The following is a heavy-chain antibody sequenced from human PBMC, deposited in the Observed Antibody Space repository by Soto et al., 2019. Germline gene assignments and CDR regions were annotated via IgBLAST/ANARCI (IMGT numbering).Heavy chain of an antibody. CDR1: GFTFSSYA. V-gene: IGHV3-23*01. CDR2: ISGSGGST. D-gene: IGHD2-2*01. CDR3: AKDRGEVGYCSSTSCLPTY. J-gene: IGHJ4*02. Sequence: GGSLRLSCAASGFTFSSYAMSWVRQAPGKGLEWVSAISGSGGSTYYADSVKGRFTISRDNSKNTLYLQMNSLRAEDTAVYYCAKDRGEVGYCSSTSCLPTYWGQGTLVTVSS.